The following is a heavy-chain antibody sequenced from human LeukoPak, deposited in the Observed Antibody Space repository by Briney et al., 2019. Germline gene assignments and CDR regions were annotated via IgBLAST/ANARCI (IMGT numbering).Heavy chain of an antibody. D-gene: IGHD6-13*01. Sequence: GGSLRLSCAASGFTFSSYAMSWVRQAPGKGLEWVSDISGSGGSTYYADSLKGRFTISRDNSKNTLYLQMNSLRAEDTAVYYCEKDYQGSSWDVFNHGPWGQGTLVTVSS. CDR1: GFTFSSYA. CDR3: EKDYQGSSWDVFNHGP. CDR2: ISGSGGST. J-gene: IGHJ5*02. V-gene: IGHV3-23*01.